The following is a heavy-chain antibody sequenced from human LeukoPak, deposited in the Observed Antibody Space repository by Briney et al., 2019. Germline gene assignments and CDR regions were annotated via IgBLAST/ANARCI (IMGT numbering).Heavy chain of an antibody. D-gene: IGHD3-22*01. CDR1: GFVFSTYA. CDR2: IVYDGSNK. Sequence: GGSLRLSCAASGFVFSTYAMHWVRQAPGKGLEWVAVIVYDGSNKYYADSVKGRFTISRDNSKNTLYLQMNSLRAEDTAVYYCARTLRYYDSSGFDYWGQGTLVTVSS. V-gene: IGHV3-30-3*01. CDR3: ARTLRYYDSSGFDY. J-gene: IGHJ4*02.